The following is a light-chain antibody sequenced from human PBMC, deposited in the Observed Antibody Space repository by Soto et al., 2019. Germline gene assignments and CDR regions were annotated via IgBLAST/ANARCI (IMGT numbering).Light chain of an antibody. CDR1: SGHSSYA. Sequence: QPVLTQSPSASASLGASVKLTCTLSSGHSSYAIAWHQQQPEKGPRYLMKLNSDGSHSKGDGIPDRFSGSSSGAERYLTISRLQSEDEADYCCQTWGTGLWVLGGGTKLTV. J-gene: IGLJ3*02. CDR2: LNSDGSH. V-gene: IGLV4-69*01. CDR3: QTWGTGLWV.